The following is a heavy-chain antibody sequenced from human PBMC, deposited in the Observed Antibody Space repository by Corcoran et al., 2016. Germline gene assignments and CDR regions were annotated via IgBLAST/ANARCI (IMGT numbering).Heavy chain of an antibody. V-gene: IGHV6-1*01. D-gene: IGHD3-22*01. CDR1: GDSVSSNSAA. CDR3: ASEYYDSSGYLKLYNWFDP. CDR2: TYYRSKWYN. Sequence: QVQLQQSGPGLVKPSQTLSLTCAISGDSVSSNSAAWNWIRQSPSRGLEWLGRTYYRSKWYNDYAVSVKSRITINPDTSKNQFSLQLNSVTPEDTAVYYCASEYYDSSGYLKLYNWFDPWGQGTLVTVSS. J-gene: IGHJ5*02.